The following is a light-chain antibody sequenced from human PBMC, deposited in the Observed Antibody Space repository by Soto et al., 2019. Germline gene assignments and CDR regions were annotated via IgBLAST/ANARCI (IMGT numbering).Light chain of an antibody. CDR3: SSYVGTNSYV. V-gene: IGLV2-8*01. J-gene: IGLJ1*01. CDR2: EVY. Sequence: QSALTQPPSASGSPGQSVTISCTGTSSYVGGYNYVSWYQHHPGKAPKLIIYEVYKRPSGVPDRFSRSKSGNTAALTVSGLQAEDEADYYCSSYVGTNSYVFGPGTKLTVL. CDR1: SSYVGGYNY.